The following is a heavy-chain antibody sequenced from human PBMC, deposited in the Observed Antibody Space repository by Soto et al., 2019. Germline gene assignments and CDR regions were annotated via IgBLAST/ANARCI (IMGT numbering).Heavy chain of an antibody. CDR1: GDSVSSNSAA. Sequence: SQTLSLTCAISGDSVSSNSAAWNCVIHSPSRGLEWLGRTYYRSKWYNDYAVSVKSRMTINPDTSQNLFSLQLNSVTPEDTAVYYCARERTGGYDFFDYWGQGTLVTVSS. D-gene: IGHD5-12*01. J-gene: IGHJ4*02. CDR2: TYYRSKWYN. CDR3: ARERTGGYDFFDY. V-gene: IGHV6-1*01.